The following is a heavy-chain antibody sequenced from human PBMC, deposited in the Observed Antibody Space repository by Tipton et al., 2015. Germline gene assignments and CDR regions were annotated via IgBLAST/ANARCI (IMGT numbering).Heavy chain of an antibody. CDR2: ITTNGYST. CDR3: AKPLGYCSSISCPTYGMDV. Sequence: SLRLSCSAAGFTLSRYAMNWVRQAPGKGLEYVSAITTNGYSTYYADSVKGRFTISRDNSKNTLYLQMNSLRAEDTAVYYCAKPLGYCSSISCPTYGMDVWGQGTTVTVSS. D-gene: IGHD2-2*01. CDR1: GFTLSRYA. J-gene: IGHJ6*02. V-gene: IGHV3-64*04.